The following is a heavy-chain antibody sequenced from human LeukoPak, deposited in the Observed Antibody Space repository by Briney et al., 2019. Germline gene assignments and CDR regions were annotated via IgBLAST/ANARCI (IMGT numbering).Heavy chain of an antibody. D-gene: IGHD6-13*01. CDR3: ARDRAASDLDY. V-gene: IGHV3-74*01. CDR2: INTDGSSA. J-gene: IGHJ4*02. CDR1: GFTFSSYW. Sequence: GGSLRLSCAASGFTFSSYWMYRVRQAPGKGLMWVSRINTDGSSAAYADSVKGRFTISRDNAKNTLYLQMSGLRAEDTAVYYCARDRAASDLDYWGQGTLVTVSS.